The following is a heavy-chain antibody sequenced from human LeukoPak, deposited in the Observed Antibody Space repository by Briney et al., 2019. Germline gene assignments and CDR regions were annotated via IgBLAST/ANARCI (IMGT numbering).Heavy chain of an antibody. Sequence: ASVKVSCKASGYTFTSYGISWVRQARGQGLEWMGWISAYNGNTNYAQKLQGRVTMTTDTSTSTAYVELRSLRSDDTAVYYCARYYDFWSGYYHGMDVWGQGTTVTVSS. D-gene: IGHD3-3*01. CDR3: ARYYDFWSGYYHGMDV. V-gene: IGHV1-18*01. J-gene: IGHJ6*02. CDR2: ISAYNGNT. CDR1: GYTFTSYG.